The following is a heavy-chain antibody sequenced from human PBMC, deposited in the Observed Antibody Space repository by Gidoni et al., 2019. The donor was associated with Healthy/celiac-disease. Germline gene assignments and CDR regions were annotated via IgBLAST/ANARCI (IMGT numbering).Heavy chain of an antibody. CDR2: IYHSGST. V-gene: IGHV4-30-2*01. D-gene: IGHD3-10*01. Sequence: QLHLQESGSRLVKPSQTLSLPFAGPGGSISSGGYSWSWIRQPPGKGLEWIGYIYHSGSTHYNPSLKSRVTISVDRSKNQFSLKLSSVTAADTAVYYCDRDSAEGSGSYIWFDPWGQGTLVTVSS. J-gene: IGHJ5*02. CDR3: DRDSAEGSGSYIWFDP. CDR1: GGSISSGGYS.